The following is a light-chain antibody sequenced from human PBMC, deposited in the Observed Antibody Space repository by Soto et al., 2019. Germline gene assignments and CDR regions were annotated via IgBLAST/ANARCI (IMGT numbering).Light chain of an antibody. Sequence: EIVLTQSPATLALSPGERATLSCRARQSVSSFLAWYQQKPGQAPRLLIYDASNRATGISARFSGSGSGTVFTLTISSLEPEDFAVYYCQQRSSWPLTFVGGTKVEI. V-gene: IGKV3-11*01. CDR1: QSVSSF. J-gene: IGKJ4*01. CDR2: DAS. CDR3: QQRSSWPLT.